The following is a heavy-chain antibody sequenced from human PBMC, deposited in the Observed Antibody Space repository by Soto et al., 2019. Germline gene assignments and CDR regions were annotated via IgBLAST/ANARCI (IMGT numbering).Heavy chain of an antibody. CDR3: AGPNEGYYDILAF. CDR1: GDSVSTNSST. J-gene: IGHJ4*02. D-gene: IGHD3-9*01. V-gene: IGHV6-1*01. CDR2: TYYRSKWYN. Sequence: SQTLSLTCAISGDSVSTNSSTWDWIRQSPSRGLEWLGRTYYRSKWYNDYAVSVEGRITINPDTPNNQVSLQLNSVTPDDTAVYYCAGPNEGYYDILAFWGQGTLVTVSS.